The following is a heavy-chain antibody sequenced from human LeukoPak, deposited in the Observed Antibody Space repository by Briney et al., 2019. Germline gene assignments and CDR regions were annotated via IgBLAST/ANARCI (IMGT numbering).Heavy chain of an antibody. J-gene: IGHJ6*04. CDR2: ISYDGSNK. Sequence: PGRSLRLSCAASGFTFSSYGMHWVRQAPGKGLEWVAVISYDGSNKYYADSVKGRFTISRDNSKNTLYLQMNSLRAEDTAVYYCAKDVVPKSRPHYYYGMDVWGKGTTVTVSS. V-gene: IGHV3-30*18. CDR1: GFTFSSYG. CDR3: AKDVVPKSRPHYYYGMDV. D-gene: IGHD2-21*01.